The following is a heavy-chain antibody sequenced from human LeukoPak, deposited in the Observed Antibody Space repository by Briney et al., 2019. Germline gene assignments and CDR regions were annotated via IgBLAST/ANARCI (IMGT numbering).Heavy chain of an antibody. CDR3: AKDNYYDSSGQGFDY. D-gene: IGHD3-22*01. CDR2: ISWNSGSI. CDR1: GFTFDDYA. Sequence: PGRSLRLSCAASGFTFDDYAMHWVRQAPGKGLEWVSGISWNSGSIGYADSVKGRFTISRDNAKNSLYLQMNSLRAEGTALYYCAKDNYYDSSGQGFDYWGQGTLVTVSS. J-gene: IGHJ4*02. V-gene: IGHV3-9*01.